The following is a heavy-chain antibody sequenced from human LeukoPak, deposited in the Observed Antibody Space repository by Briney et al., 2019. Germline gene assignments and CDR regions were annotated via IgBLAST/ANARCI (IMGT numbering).Heavy chain of an antibody. Sequence: SETLSLTCAVYGGSFSGYYWSWIRQPPGKGLEWIGEINHSESTNYNPSLKSRVTISVDTSKNQFSLKLSSVTAADTAVYYCARLDYGDYVFDYWGQGTLVTVSS. CDR1: GGSFSGYY. D-gene: IGHD4-17*01. CDR2: INHSEST. J-gene: IGHJ4*02. CDR3: ARLDYGDYVFDY. V-gene: IGHV4-34*01.